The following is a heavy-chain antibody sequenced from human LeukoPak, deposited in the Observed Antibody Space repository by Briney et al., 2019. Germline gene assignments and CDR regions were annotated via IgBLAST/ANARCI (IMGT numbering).Heavy chain of an antibody. J-gene: IGHJ4*02. CDR1: GFTFSSYG. D-gene: IGHD3-10*01. CDR2: IRYDGSTK. V-gene: IGHV3-30*02. Sequence: GGSLRLSCAASGFTFSSYGMHWVRQATGKGLEWVAFIRYDGSTKYYAYSVKGRFTISRDNAKNSLYLQMNSMGADATADYYCARDGRGLGNYFDYWGQGTLVTVSP. CDR3: ARDGRGLGNYFDY.